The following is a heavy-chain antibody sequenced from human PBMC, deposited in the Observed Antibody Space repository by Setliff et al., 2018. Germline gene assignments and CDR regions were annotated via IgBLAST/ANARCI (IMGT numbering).Heavy chain of an antibody. CDR3: ARVPRLEWLLPTFDS. J-gene: IGHJ4*02. CDR2: IRGCNGNT. V-gene: IGHV1-18*01. D-gene: IGHD3-3*01. Sequence: ASVKVSCKTSGYTFINYGLSWMRQAPGQGLEWMGWIRGCNGNTDYAQNLQGRVTMTIDTSTSTAYMELGILRSDDTAVYYCARVPRLEWLLPTFDSWGQGTLSTFS. CDR1: GYTFINYG.